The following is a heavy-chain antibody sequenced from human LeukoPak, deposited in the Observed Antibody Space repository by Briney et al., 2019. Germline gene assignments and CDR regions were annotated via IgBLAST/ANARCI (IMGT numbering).Heavy chain of an antibody. D-gene: IGHD2-8*01. CDR3: AKGHCTNGICWLD. V-gene: IGHV3-53*01. Sequence: GGSLRLSCAASGFTVSSTYMSWVRQAPGKGLEGVSIIYSAGSTYYADSVKGRFTISRDNSKNTLYLQLNSLRAEDTAVYNCAKGHCTNGICWLDWGQGTLVTVSS. CDR1: GFTVSSTY. J-gene: IGHJ4*02. CDR2: IYSAGST.